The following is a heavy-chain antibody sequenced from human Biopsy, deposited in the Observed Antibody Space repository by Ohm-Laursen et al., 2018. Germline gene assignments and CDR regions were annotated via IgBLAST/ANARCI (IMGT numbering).Heavy chain of an antibody. CDR2: IYSSGGS. D-gene: IGHD6-19*01. CDR1: GGSTNDYF. J-gene: IGHJ2*01. CDR3: ARTPGKAVAGRFLDL. V-gene: IGHV4-4*07. Sequence: SETLSLTCNVSGGSTNDYFWSWIRQPAGETLEWIGRIYSSGGSSYNPSLKSRISMSMDTSNNQFSLTLTSVTAADTAVYYCARTPGKAVAGRFLDLWGRGTLVTVS.